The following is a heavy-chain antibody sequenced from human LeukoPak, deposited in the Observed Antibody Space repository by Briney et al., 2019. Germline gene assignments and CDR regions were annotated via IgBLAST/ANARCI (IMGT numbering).Heavy chain of an antibody. CDR2: ISSSGSTI. Sequence: PGGSLRLSCAASGFTVSSNYMSWVRQAPGKGLEWVSYISSSGSTIYYADSVKGRFTISRDNAKNSLYLQMNSLRAEDTAVYYCALIPAATILLPDWGQGTLVTVSS. J-gene: IGHJ4*02. D-gene: IGHD2-2*01. CDR1: GFTVSSNY. V-gene: IGHV3-11*01. CDR3: ALIPAATILLPD.